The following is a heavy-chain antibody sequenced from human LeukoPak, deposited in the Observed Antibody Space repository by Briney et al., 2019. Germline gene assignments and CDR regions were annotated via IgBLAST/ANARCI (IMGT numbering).Heavy chain of an antibody. J-gene: IGHJ4*02. CDR2: IKQDGSEK. D-gene: IGHD6-13*01. Sequence: GGSLRLSCAASGFTFSSSWVSWVRQAPGKGLEWVANIKQDGSEKYYVDSVKGRFTISRDNAKNSLHLQMNSLRAEDTAVYYCARDHRQHCDYWGQGTLVTVSS. CDR1: GFTFSSSW. V-gene: IGHV3-7*01. CDR3: ARDHRQHCDY.